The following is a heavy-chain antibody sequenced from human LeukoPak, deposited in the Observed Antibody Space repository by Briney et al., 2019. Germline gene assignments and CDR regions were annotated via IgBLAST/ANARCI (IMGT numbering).Heavy chain of an antibody. CDR2: NYHSGRT. CDR1: GYSISSGYY. CDR3: ARSSSGYLRYYFDY. J-gene: IGHJ4*02. Sequence: PSETLSLTCTVSGYSISSGYYWGCLRQPPGKGLERIGSNYHSGRTYYNPSLKSRATISLNTNKHQSSLKLTSMTAADTAVYYCARSSSGYLRYYFDYWGQGTLVTVSS. V-gene: IGHV4-38-2*02. D-gene: IGHD3-22*01.